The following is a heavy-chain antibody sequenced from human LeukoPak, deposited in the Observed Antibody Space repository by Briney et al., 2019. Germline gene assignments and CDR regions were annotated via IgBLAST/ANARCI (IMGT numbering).Heavy chain of an antibody. V-gene: IGHV3-48*01. CDR1: GFTFSSYS. Sequence: GGSLRLSCAASGFTFSSYSMNWVRQAPGKGLEWVSYISSSSSTIYYADSVKGRFTISRDNAKNSLYLQMNSLRAEDTAVYYCAREPGVAAGQNWFDPWGQGTLVTVSS. CDR2: ISSSSSTI. D-gene: IGHD6-13*01. J-gene: IGHJ5*02. CDR3: AREPGVAAGQNWFDP.